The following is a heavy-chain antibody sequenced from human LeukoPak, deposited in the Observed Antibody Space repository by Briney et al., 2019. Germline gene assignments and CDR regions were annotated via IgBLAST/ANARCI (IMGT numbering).Heavy chain of an antibody. CDR1: GGTFSSYA. D-gene: IGHD1-26*01. CDR3: ARGSKGGATYYYFDY. J-gene: IGHJ4*02. V-gene: IGHV1-69*05. Sequence: SVKVSCKASGGTFSSYAISWVRQASGQGLEWMGGIIPIFGTANYAQKFQGRVTMTRNTSISTAYMELSSLRSEDTAVYYCARGSKGGATYYYFDYWGQGTLVTVSS. CDR2: IIPIFGTA.